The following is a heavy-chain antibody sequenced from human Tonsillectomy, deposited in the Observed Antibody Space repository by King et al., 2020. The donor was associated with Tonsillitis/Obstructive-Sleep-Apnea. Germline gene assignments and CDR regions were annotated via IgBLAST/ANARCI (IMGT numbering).Heavy chain of an antibody. CDR1: GYTLTELS. V-gene: IGHV1-24*01. Sequence: QLVQSGAEVKKPGASVKVSCKVSGYTLTELSMHWVRQAPGKGLEWMGGFDPEDGETIYAQKFQGRVTMTEDTSTDTAYMELSSLKSEDTAVYDCATPLPTYIISAAGTDDAFDIWGQGTMVTVSS. CDR3: ATPLPTYIISAAGTDDAFDI. J-gene: IGHJ3*02. CDR2: FDPEDGET. D-gene: IGHD6-13*01.